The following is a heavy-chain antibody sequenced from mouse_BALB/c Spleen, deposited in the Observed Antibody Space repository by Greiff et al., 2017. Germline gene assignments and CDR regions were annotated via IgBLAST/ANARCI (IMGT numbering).Heavy chain of an antibody. CDR2: IYPGSGST. D-gene: IGHD1-1*01. V-gene: IGHV1S22*01. J-gene: IGHJ2*01. Sequence: LQQPGSGLVRPGASVKLSCTASGYTFTSYWMHWVKQRPGQGLEWIGNIYPGSGSTNYDEKFKSKVTLTVDTSSSTAYMQLSSLTSEDSAVYYCTSYKYITEVEDYWGQGTTLTVSS. CDR3: TSYKYITEVEDY. CDR1: GYTFTSYW.